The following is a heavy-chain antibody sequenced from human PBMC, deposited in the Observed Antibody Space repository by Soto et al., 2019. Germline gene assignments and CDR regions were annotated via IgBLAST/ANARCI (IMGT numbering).Heavy chain of an antibody. CDR1: GFTFSSYA. D-gene: IGHD4-17*01. V-gene: IGHV3-23*01. Sequence: GGSLRLSCAASGFTFSSYAMSWVRQAPGKGLEWVSAISGSGGSTYYADSVKGRFTISRDNSKNTLYLQMNSLRAEDTAVYYCARHLMTTVVPWIKTDAFDIWRQGTMVTVSS. J-gene: IGHJ3*02. CDR2: ISGSGGST. CDR3: ARHLMTTVVPWIKTDAFDI.